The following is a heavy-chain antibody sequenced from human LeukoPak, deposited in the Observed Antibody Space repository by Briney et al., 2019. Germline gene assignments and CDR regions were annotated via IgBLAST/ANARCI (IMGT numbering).Heavy chain of an antibody. CDR3: ARIGRAGYNSGWYFDY. J-gene: IGHJ4*02. D-gene: IGHD6-19*01. CDR1: GFTFSNYW. CDR2: IKQDGNER. V-gene: IGHV3-7*03. Sequence: PGGSLRLSCAGSGFTFSNYWMGWVRQAPGKELEWVANIKQDGNERYYVDSAKGRFTISRDNAQNSLFLQMNSLRAEDTAVYYCARIGRAGYNSGWYFDYWGQGTLVTVSS.